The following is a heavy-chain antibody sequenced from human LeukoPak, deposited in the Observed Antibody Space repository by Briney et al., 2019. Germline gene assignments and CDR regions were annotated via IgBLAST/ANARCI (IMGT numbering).Heavy chain of an antibody. CDR2: IYYSGST. D-gene: IGHD3-9*01. J-gene: IGHJ2*01. Sequence: SETLSLTCTVSGGSISSSSYYWGWIRQPPGKGLEWIGSIYYSGSTYYNPSLKSRVTISVDTSKNQFSLELSSMTAADTAVYYCARLFDWGSDHWYFDLWGRGTLVTVSS. CDR1: GGSISSSSYY. CDR3: ARLFDWGSDHWYFDL. V-gene: IGHV4-39*01.